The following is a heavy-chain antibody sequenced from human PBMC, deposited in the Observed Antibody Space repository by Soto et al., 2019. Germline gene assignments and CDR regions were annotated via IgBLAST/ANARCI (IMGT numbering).Heavy chain of an antibody. V-gene: IGHV3-30-3*01. Sequence: GGSLRLSCAASGFSFSSYAMHWVRQAPGKGLEWVAVISYDGSNKYYADSVKGRFTISRDNSKNTLYLQMNSLRAEDTAVYYCARDDSCSSYYYYVMDVWGQGTTVTVSS. D-gene: IGHD6-13*01. CDR2: ISYDGSNK. CDR3: ARDDSCSSYYYYVMDV. CDR1: GFSFSSYA. J-gene: IGHJ6*02.